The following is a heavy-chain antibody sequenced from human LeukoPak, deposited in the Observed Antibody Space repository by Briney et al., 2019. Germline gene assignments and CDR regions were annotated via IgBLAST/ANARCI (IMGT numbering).Heavy chain of an antibody. D-gene: IGHD6-19*01. CDR1: GFTFGSYE. Sequence: GGSLRLSCVVSGFTFGSYEMNWVRQAPGKGLEWTSYISSSGSGSTIYYSDSVKGRFTISRDNAKNSLYLQMNNLRIEDTAIYYCARFSGYSSGWYMDYWGQGTLVTVS. V-gene: IGHV3-48*03. J-gene: IGHJ4*02. CDR2: ISSSGSGSTI. CDR3: ARFSGYSSGWYMDY.